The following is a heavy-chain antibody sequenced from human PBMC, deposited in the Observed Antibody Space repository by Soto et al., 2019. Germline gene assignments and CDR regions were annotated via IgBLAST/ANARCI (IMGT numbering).Heavy chain of an antibody. D-gene: IGHD6-19*01. Sequence: PSETLSLTCGVSGGSIDSTDYSLSWIRQPPGKGLEWIGYVSHRGTAYSIPSLKGRLTLSMDSSQTQFSLKLTSVTAADSAVYYCARIHWSQSSLDYWGRGILVTSPQ. V-gene: IGHV4-30-2*01. CDR3: ARIHWSQSSLDY. CDR2: VSHRGTA. J-gene: IGHJ4*02. CDR1: GGSIDSTDYS.